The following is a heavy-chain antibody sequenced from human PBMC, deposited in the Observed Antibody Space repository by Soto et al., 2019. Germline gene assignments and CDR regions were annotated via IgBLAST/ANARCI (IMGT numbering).Heavy chain of an antibody. CDR1: GFTFSSYW. CDR3: ARGAYFDWYYYYMDV. Sequence: GGSLRLSCAASGFTFSSYWMSWVRQAPGKGLEWVANIKQDGSEKYYVDSVKGRFTISRDNAKNSLYLQMNSLRAEDTAVYYCARGAYFDWYYYYMDVWGKGTTVTVSS. J-gene: IGHJ6*03. CDR2: IKQDGSEK. V-gene: IGHV3-7*01. D-gene: IGHD3-9*01.